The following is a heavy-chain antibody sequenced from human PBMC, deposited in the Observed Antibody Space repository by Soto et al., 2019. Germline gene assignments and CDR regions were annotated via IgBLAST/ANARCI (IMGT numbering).Heavy chain of an antibody. Sequence: SAELCCKACGDTFTSYYMNWVRQAPGQGLEWLGIINPSGGYTTYAQRFLGRVTMTSDTSTNTAYMELRSLRSDDTAVYYCARDRLHTSSSITFAYWGQGALVPVSS. CDR3: ARDRLHTSSSITFAY. J-gene: IGHJ4*02. CDR1: GDTFTSYY. V-gene: IGHV1-46*01. D-gene: IGHD6-6*01. CDR2: INPSGGYT.